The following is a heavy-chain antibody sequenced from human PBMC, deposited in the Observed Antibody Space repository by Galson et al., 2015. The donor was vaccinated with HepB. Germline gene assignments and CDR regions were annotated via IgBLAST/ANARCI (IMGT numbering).Heavy chain of an antibody. CDR1: GYTFTSYY. Sequence: SVKVSCKASGYTFTSYYMHWVRQAPGQGLEWMGIINPSGGSTSYAQKFQGRVTMARDTSTSTVYMELSSLRSEDTAVYYCALLSRTVTTTIGGDYWGQGTLVTVSS. J-gene: IGHJ4*02. V-gene: IGHV1-46*03. CDR3: ALLSRTVTTTIGGDY. CDR2: INPSGGST. D-gene: IGHD4-17*01.